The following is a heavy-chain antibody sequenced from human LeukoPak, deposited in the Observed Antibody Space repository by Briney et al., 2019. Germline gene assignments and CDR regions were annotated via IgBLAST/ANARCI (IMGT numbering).Heavy chain of an antibody. CDR2: LHYTGSI. J-gene: IGHJ3*02. CDR1: GXSISSSGDY. D-gene: IGHD3-22*01. V-gene: IGHV4-39*01. Sequence: PSETLSLTCTVSGXSISSSGDYWGWIRQPPGMGLEWIGSLHYTGSIYYNPSLKSRVTIIADTSKNQFSLNVGSVTATDKAVYYCARRPITMNAFDIWGQGTMVTVSS. CDR3: ARRPITMNAFDI.